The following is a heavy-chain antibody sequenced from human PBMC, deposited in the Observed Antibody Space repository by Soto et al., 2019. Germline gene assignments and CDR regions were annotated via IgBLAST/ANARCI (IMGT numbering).Heavy chain of an antibody. J-gene: IGHJ6*03. CDR3: ARESGGTTATLDYYYFYMDV. CDR2: INPNSGRT. D-gene: IGHD4-17*01. Sequence: QVQLVQSGAEVKKPGASVKVSCKASGYAFSQCYIHWMRQAPGQGLEWMGWINPNSGRTKFAQNFQGWVTMTRDTSIKTVYMGLSGLTSDATAVYYCARESGGTTATLDYYYFYMDVWGKGTKVTVSS. CDR1: GYAFSQCY. V-gene: IGHV1-2*04.